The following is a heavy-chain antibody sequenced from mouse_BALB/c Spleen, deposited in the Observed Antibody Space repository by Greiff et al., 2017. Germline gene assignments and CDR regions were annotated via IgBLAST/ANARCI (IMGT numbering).Heavy chain of an antibody. CDR2: INPYNGDT. J-gene: IGHJ4*01. Sequence: EVKLMESGPELVKPGASVKISCKASGYSFTGYFMNWVKQSHGKSLEWIGRINPYNGDTFYNQKFKGKATLTVDKSSSTAHMELLSLTSEDSAVYYCGRRDDLYAMDYWGQGTSVTVSS. V-gene: IGHV1-37*01. CDR3: GRRDDLYAMDY. D-gene: IGHD2-3*01. CDR1: GYSFTGYF.